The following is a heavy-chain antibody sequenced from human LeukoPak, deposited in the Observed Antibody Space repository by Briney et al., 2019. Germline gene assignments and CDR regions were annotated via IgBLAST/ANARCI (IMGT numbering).Heavy chain of an antibody. CDR2: IYYTGTT. D-gene: IGHD3-10*01. V-gene: IGHV4-59*01. CDR1: GGSFSSYY. Sequence: SETLSLTCTVSGGSFSSYYWSWIRQPPGRGLEWIGYIYYTGTTTYNPSLKSRVAISLDTSKNQFSLKLSSVTAADTAVYYCARVAIHGSDFDYWGQGTLVTVSS. CDR3: ARVAIHGSDFDY. J-gene: IGHJ4*02.